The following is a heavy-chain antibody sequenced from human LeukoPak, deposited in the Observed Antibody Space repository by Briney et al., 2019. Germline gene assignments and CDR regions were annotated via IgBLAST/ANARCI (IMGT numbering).Heavy chain of an antibody. Sequence: SVKVSCKASGGAFSSYATTWVRQAPGQGLEWMGGIIPVFGTPDYAQKFQDRVTITADESTSTVYMEMSSLRFGDTAVYYCARTHSNQPESYYYYGLDVWGQGTTVTVSS. CDR3: ARTHSNQPESYYYYGLDV. J-gene: IGHJ6*02. CDR2: IIPVFGTP. V-gene: IGHV1-69*13. CDR1: GGAFSSYA. D-gene: IGHD1-14*01.